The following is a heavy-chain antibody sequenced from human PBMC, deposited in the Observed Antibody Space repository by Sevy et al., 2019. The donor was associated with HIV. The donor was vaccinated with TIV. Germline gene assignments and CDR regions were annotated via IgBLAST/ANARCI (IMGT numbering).Heavy chain of an antibody. Sequence: GGSLRLSCAGSGFTFGTYAMTWVRQAPGKGLQWVSVISDSGRSTYYADSVQGRVTISSDNSNNTMHLHMNSLRVGVSATYYCARRPDLGTNIPTGVLDVWGEGTTVSVSS. J-gene: IGHJ6*04. CDR3: ARRPDLGTNIPTGVLDV. D-gene: IGHD1-1*01. V-gene: IGHV3-23*01. CDR2: ISDSGRST. CDR1: GFTFGTYA.